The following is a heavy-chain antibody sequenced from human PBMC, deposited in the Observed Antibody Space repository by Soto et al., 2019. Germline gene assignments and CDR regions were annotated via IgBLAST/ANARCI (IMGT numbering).Heavy chain of an antibody. Sequence: EVQLVESGGGLVQPGGSLRLSCAASGFTFSSYWMHWVRQAPGKGLVWVSRINSDGSSTNYADSVKGRFTISRDNAKNTLYLQRNSLRAEDTAVYYCARDGGWTGYEDFWGQGTLVTVSS. D-gene: IGHD3-3*01. CDR3: ARDGGWTGYEDF. CDR2: INSDGSST. CDR1: GFTFSSYW. J-gene: IGHJ4*02. V-gene: IGHV3-74*01.